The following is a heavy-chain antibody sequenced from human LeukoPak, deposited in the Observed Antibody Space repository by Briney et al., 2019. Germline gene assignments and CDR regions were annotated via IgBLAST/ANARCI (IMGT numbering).Heavy chain of an antibody. J-gene: IGHJ3*01. V-gene: IGHV4-39*02. Sequence: SETLSLTCTVSGGSITSNFYYWGWLRQPPGKGLEWLGSIYYDGKTSYNPSLKSRVTISLDTSKSHFSLKLTSVTAADTAVYYCARGRASAFDVWGQGTMVTVSS. CDR3: ARGRASAFDV. CDR2: IYYDGKT. CDR1: GGSITSNFYY. D-gene: IGHD6-25*01.